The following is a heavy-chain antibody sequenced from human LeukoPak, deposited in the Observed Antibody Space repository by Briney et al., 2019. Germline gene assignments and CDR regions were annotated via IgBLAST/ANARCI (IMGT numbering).Heavy chain of an antibody. Sequence: PGGSLRLSCAASGFTFSSYWMSWVRQAPGKGLEWVANIKQDGSEKYYVDSVKGRFTISRDNAKNSLYLQMNSLRAEDTAVYYCARDRSHYCSSTSCYPYYMDVWGKGTTVTVSS. V-gene: IGHV3-7*01. CDR3: ARDRSHYCSSTSCYPYYMDV. J-gene: IGHJ6*03. CDR2: IKQDGSEK. D-gene: IGHD2-2*01. CDR1: GFTFSSYW.